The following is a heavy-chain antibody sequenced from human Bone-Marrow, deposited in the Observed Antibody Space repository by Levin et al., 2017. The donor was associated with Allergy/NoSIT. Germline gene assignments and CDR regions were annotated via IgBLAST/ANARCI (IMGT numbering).Heavy chain of an antibody. V-gene: IGHV1-24*01. J-gene: IGHJ4*02. Sequence: GESLKISCKVSGYTLTEFSMHWVRQAPGKGLEWMGGFDPEHGETIYAQKFQGRVTMTEDASTDTSYMELSSLRSEARAVYYCAAWGYFDILTGNSRGRDFDSWGQGTLVTVSS. CDR3: AAWGYFDILTGNSRGRDFDS. D-gene: IGHD3-9*01. CDR1: GYTLTEFS. CDR2: FDPEHGET.